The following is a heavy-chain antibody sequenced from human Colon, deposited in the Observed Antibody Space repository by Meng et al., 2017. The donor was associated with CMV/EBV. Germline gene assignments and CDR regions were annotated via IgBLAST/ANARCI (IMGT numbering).Heavy chain of an antibody. Sequence: GESLKISCAASGFTFSSYEMNWVRQAPGKGLEWVSYITSSGSTIYYADSVKGRFTISRDNAKNSLYLQMNSLRAEDTAVYYCARECGDYALGYNWFDPWGQGTLVTVSS. CDR1: GFTFSSYE. J-gene: IGHJ5*02. D-gene: IGHD4-17*01. CDR2: ITSSGSTI. V-gene: IGHV3-48*03. CDR3: ARECGDYALGYNWFDP.